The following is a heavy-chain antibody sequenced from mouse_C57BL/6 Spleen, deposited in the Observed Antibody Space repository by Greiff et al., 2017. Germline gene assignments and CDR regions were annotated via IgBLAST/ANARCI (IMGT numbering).Heavy chain of an antibody. Sequence: DVTLVESGGGLVKPGGSLKLSCAASGFTFSDYGMYWVRPAPEKGLEWVAYISSGSSTIYYADPVKGRFTISRDNAKNTLYLQMTRLRSEDTAMYYCARDVYYGWIFDVWGPGTTLTVSS. CDR2: ISSGSSTI. D-gene: IGHD2-2*01. J-gene: IGHJ2*01. CDR1: GFTFSDYG. V-gene: IGHV5-17*01. CDR3: ARDVYYGWIFDV.